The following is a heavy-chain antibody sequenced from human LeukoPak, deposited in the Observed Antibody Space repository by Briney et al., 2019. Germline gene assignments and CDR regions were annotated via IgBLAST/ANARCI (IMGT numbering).Heavy chain of an antibody. D-gene: IGHD2-2*02. CDR1: GGSISSSSYY. CDR3: AREPYCSSTSCYRKYYFDY. CDR2: IYYSGST. V-gene: IGHV4-39*07. Sequence: SETLSLTCTVSGGSISSSSYYWRWIRQPPGKGLEWIGSIYYSGSTYYNPSLKSRVTISVDTSKNQFSLKLSSVTAADTAVYYCAREPYCSSTSCYRKYYFDYWGQGTLVTVSS. J-gene: IGHJ4*02.